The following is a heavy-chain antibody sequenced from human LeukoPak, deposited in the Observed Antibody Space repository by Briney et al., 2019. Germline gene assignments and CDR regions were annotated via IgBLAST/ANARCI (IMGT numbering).Heavy chain of an antibody. CDR2: MNPNSGNT. CDR3: ARGGSGWPIDF. D-gene: IGHD6-19*01. CDR1: GYTFIGFD. J-gene: IGHJ4*02. Sequence: ASVKVSCKISGYTFIGFDINWVRQAPGQGLEWMAWMNPNSGNTGFAQRFQDRVTLTRDTSISTAYMELSSLRSEDSAVYFCARGGSGWPIDFWGQGTLVTVSS. V-gene: IGHV1-8*01.